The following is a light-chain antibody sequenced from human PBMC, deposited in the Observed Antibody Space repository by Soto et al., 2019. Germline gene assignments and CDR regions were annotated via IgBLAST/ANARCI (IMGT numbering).Light chain of an antibody. CDR1: SSDVGSYNL. V-gene: IGLV2-23*01. CDR2: EGS. CDR3: CSYAGSGTLV. Sequence: QSALTQPASVSGSPGQSITISCTGTSSDVGSYNLVSWYQQLPGKAPKFIIYEGSKRPSGVSNRFSGSKSGNTASLTISGLQAEDEADYYCCSYAGSGTLVFGGGTKLTVL. J-gene: IGLJ2*01.